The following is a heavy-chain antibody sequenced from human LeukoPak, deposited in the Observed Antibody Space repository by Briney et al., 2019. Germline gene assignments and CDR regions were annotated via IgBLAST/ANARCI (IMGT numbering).Heavy chain of an antibody. J-gene: IGHJ4*02. Sequence: GGSLRLSCTTSGFPFNIYSMAWVRQAPGKGLEWVSSISSKGDYIFYADSVKGRFTISRDSSANSMYLQTNSLRAEDAAVYFCAKGRGSPYYFDYWGQGTLVTVSS. CDR1: GFPFNIYS. D-gene: IGHD1-26*01. V-gene: IGHV3-23*01. CDR3: AKGRGSPYYFDY. CDR2: ISSKGDYI.